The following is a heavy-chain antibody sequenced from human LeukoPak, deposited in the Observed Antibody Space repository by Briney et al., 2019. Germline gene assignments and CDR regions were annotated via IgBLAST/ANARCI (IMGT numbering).Heavy chain of an antibody. CDR2: IYPDDSDT. CDR1: GYNFTSYW. D-gene: IGHD4-17*01. V-gene: IGHV5-51*01. Sequence: PGESLKISCKGSGYNFTSYWIGWVRQMPGKGLEWMGIIYPDDSDTRYNPSFQGQVAISADKSISTAYLQWSSLKASDTAMYYCERLGVGDSGDYPADYWGQGTLVTVSS. J-gene: IGHJ4*02. CDR3: ERLGVGDSGDYPADY.